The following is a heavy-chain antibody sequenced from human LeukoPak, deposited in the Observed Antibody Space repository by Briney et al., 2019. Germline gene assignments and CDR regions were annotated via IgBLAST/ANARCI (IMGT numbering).Heavy chain of an antibody. Sequence: PSETLSLTCTVSGGSISSYYWSWIRQPPGKGLEWIGYIYYSGSTNYNPSLKSRVTISVDTSKNQFSLKLSSVTAADTVVYYCAREGPYYDFWSGYYPTDNWFDPWAREPWSPSPQ. V-gene: IGHV4-59*01. CDR2: IYYSGST. CDR1: GGSISSYY. J-gene: IGHJ5*02. CDR3: AREGPYYDFWSGYYPTDNWFDP. D-gene: IGHD3-3*01.